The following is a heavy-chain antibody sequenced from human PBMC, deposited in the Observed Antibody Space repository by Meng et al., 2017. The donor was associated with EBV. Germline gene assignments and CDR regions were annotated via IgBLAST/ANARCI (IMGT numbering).Heavy chain of an antibody. CDR2: FLPRLGAP. CDR1: GGPFRYDV. D-gene: IGHD3-10*01. Sequence: QVELVEVWGEVKKPGWSGMVLIKNSGGPFRYDVFSWVRQAPGQGLEWLGGFLPRLGAPNYAQKFHGRVKITADESTSTHYMDLSSLRSEDTAIYYCASESGRGYTPDYWGQGTLVTVSS. V-gene: IGHV1-69*01. J-gene: IGHJ4*02. CDR3: ASESGRGYTPDY.